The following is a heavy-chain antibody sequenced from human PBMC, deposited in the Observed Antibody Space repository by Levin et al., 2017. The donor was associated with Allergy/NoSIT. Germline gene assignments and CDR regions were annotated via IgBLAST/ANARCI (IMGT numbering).Heavy chain of an antibody. CDR2: IRYNDST. CDR3: ARGRNSVFLNN. Sequence: MTSETLSLTCIVSGPVSGVSVSSDDYYWSWIRQHPGKGLEWIGYIRYNDSTHYNPSLKSRVTISRDTCDNHVSVRLSCVTAADTAVYYCARGRNSVFLNNWGQGILVTVSS. CDR1: GVSVSSDDYY. D-gene: IGHD5/OR15-5a*01. V-gene: IGHV4-31*03. J-gene: IGHJ4*02.